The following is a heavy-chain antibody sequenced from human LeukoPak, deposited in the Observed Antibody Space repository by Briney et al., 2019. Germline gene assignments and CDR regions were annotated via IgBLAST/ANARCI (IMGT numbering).Heavy chain of an antibody. D-gene: IGHD3-16*02. V-gene: IGHV3-7*03. CDR3: ATQGIRLGESSSLYRFADY. J-gene: IGHJ4*02. CDR1: GFIFSNYW. CDR2: IKQDGSET. Sequence: PGGSLRLSCEASGFIFSNYWMNWVRQASGKGLEWVANIKQDGSETHYVDSVKGRFTISRDNARNSLYLQMDGLRAEDTAVYYCATQGIRLGESSSLYRFADYWGQGTLITVSS.